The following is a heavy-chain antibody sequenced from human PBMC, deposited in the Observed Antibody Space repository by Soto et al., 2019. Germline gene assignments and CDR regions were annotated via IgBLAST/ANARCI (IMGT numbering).Heavy chain of an antibody. CDR3: ARDLLSYFDLSLPYDY. D-gene: IGHD3-3*01. J-gene: IGHJ4*02. V-gene: IGHV1-18*01. CDR1: GYTFTSHG. CDR2: ISAYNGNT. Sequence: RASVKVSCKASGYTFTSHGISWVRQAPGQGLEWMGWISAYNGNTNYAQKLQGRVTMTTDTSTSTAYMELRSLRSDDTAVYYCARDLLSYFDLSLPYDYWGQGTLVTVSS.